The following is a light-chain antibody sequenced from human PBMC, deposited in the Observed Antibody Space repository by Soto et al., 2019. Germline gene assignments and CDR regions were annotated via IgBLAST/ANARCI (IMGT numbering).Light chain of an antibody. CDR3: CSYAGSSLV. Sequence: QSALTQPRSVSGSPGQSVTISCTGASGDIGGYNYVSWHQHHPGKAPKLIIFDVNKRPSGVPDRFSGSKSGNTASLTISGLQPEDEADYYCCSYAGSSLVFGGGTKVTVL. CDR1: SGDIGGYNY. V-gene: IGLV2-11*01. J-gene: IGLJ2*01. CDR2: DVN.